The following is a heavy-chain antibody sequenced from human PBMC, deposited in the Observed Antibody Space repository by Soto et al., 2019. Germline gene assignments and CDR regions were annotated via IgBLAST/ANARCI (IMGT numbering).Heavy chain of an antibody. CDR3: AKGDNLGPKTGYAFDP. V-gene: IGHV6-1*01. J-gene: IGHJ5*02. D-gene: IGHD5-12*01. CDR2: TYFRSKWYN. CDR1: GDSVSSNTAS. Sequence: LSLPSAISGDSVSSNTASCNLIRHSPSRGLEWLGRTYFRSKWYNDYAVSVKSRIIINPDTSNNQFSLQLNSVTPEDTSVYFCAKGDNLGPKTGYAFDPWGQGIMVTVSS.